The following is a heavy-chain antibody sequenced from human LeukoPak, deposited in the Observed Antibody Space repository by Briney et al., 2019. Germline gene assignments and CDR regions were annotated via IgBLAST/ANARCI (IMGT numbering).Heavy chain of an antibody. Sequence: GGSLRLSCAASGFTFSNYSMNWVRQAPGKGLEGFSSIINSSSYIYYADSVKGRFTISRDNAKNSLYLQMNSLRAEDTAVYHCARDRLLEDRDYSNYYYMDVWGKGTTVTVSS. D-gene: IGHD1-1*01. V-gene: IGHV3-21*01. CDR1: GFTFSNYS. CDR2: IINSSSYI. J-gene: IGHJ6*03. CDR3: ARDRLLEDRDYSNYYYMDV.